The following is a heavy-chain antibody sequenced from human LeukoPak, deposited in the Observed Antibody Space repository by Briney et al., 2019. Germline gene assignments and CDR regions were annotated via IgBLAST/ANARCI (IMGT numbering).Heavy chain of an antibody. CDR3: ARDSNYDYYYMDV. J-gene: IGHJ6*03. D-gene: IGHD4-11*01. CDR1: GYTFTSYG. Sequence: GASVKVSCTASGYTFTSYGISWVRQAPGQGLEWMGWISAYNGNTKYAQKLQGRVTMTTDTSTSTAYMELRSLRSDDTAVYYCARDSNYDYYYMDVWGKGTTVTVSS. CDR2: ISAYNGNT. V-gene: IGHV1-18*01.